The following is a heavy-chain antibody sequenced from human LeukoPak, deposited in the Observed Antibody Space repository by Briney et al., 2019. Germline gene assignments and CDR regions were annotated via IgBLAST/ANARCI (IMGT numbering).Heavy chain of an antibody. J-gene: IGHJ5*02. CDR1: GYTFTSYY. D-gene: IGHD2-2*01. CDR3: ARGSRFLDVVLVPATIGWFDP. Sequence: GASVKVSCKASGYTFTSYYMHWVRQAPGQGLEWMGIINPSGGSTSYAQKFQGRVTMTRDTSTSTAYMELSSLRSEDTAVYYCARGSRFLDVVLVPATIGWFDPWGQGALVTVSS. CDR2: INPSGGST. V-gene: IGHV1-46*01.